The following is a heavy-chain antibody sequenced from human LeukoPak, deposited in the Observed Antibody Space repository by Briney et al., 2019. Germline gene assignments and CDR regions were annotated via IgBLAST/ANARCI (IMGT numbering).Heavy chain of an antibody. V-gene: IGHV1-18*04. CDR1: GFTFNAYN. D-gene: IGHD3-10*01. CDR3: ARDHGGTGNENTYFDY. J-gene: IGHJ4*02. Sequence: ASVKVSCKASGFTFNAYNIHWVRQAPGQGLEWMGWISAYNGNTNYAQKLQGRVTMTTDTSTSTAYMELRSLRSDDTAVYYCARDHGGTGNENTYFDYWGQGTLVTVSS. CDR2: ISAYNGNT.